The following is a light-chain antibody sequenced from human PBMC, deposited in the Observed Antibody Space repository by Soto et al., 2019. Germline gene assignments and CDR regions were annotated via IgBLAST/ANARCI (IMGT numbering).Light chain of an antibody. CDR2: LGS. Sequence: DIVMTQSPLPLPVTPGEPASISCRASQSLLHSDGYNYVDWYLQKPGQSPQLLIYLGSNRASGVPDRLSGSGSGTDFTLKISRVEAEDVGVYFCMQSLHTPPTFGGGTEVEIK. CDR1: QSLLHSDGYNY. J-gene: IGKJ4*01. V-gene: IGKV2-28*01. CDR3: MQSLHTPPT.